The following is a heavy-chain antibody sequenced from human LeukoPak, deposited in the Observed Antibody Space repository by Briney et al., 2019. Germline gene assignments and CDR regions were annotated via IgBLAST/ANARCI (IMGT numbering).Heavy chain of an antibody. V-gene: IGHV4-59*08. CDR2: IYYSGNT. J-gene: IGHJ4*02. CDR3: ARTSIAAAGTIDD. CDR1: GGSIRSYY. Sequence: SETLSLTCTVSGGSIRSYYWSWIRQPPGKGLEWIGCIYYSGNTNYNPSLKSRVTISVDTSKNQFSLRLSSVTAADTAVYYCARTSIAAAGTIDDWGQGTLVTVS. D-gene: IGHD6-13*01.